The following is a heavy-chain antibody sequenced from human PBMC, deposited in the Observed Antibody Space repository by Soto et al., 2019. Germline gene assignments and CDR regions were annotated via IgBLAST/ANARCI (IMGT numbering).Heavy chain of an antibody. CDR3: AGRSSLASVQVYFGEISNYNWFDP. CDR1: NGSISSAIYY. D-gene: IGHD3-10*01. CDR2: IYHSGST. V-gene: IGHV4-39*01. Sequence: QLQLQESGPGLVKPSETLSLTCTVSNGSISSAIYYWGWIRQPPGKVLEWIGSIYHSGSTYYNPARQGRVTISVDTSKNQFSLKLSSVTAADTAVYFCAGRSSLASVQVYFGEISNYNWFDPVAREPWSPSPQ. J-gene: IGHJ5*02.